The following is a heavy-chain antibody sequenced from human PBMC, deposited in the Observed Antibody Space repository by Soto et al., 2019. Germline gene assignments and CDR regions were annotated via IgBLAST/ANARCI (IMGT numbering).Heavy chain of an antibody. CDR2: ISGSGGST. CDR3: VKEWTPRRAFDS. D-gene: IGHD5-12*01. Sequence: EVQLLESGGGLVQPGGSLRLSCAASRFMFSRYAMSWVRQAPGKGLEWVPGISGSGGSTWYADSVKGRFTISRDNSKNMVYLQMNSLRVEDTAQYFCVKEWTPRRAFDSWGQGTQVTVSS. CDR1: RFMFSRYA. J-gene: IGHJ4*02. V-gene: IGHV3-23*01.